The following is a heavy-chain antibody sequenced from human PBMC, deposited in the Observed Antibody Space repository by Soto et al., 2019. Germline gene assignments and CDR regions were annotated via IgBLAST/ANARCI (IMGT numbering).Heavy chain of an antibody. CDR2: SRMRSNGDTT. V-gene: IGHV3-72*01. Sequence: EVQVVESGGGLVQPGGSLRLSCAASGFTFSGRAMGWVRQAPGKGLEWVGRSRMRSNGDTTSYVASVRGRFSISRDHSDKSLYLQMNSLKTEDTAIYYCTSTNPEYAGHFDLWGRGTLVTVSS. CDR3: TSTNPEYAGHFDL. D-gene: IGHD2-8*01. CDR1: GFTFSGRA. J-gene: IGHJ2*01.